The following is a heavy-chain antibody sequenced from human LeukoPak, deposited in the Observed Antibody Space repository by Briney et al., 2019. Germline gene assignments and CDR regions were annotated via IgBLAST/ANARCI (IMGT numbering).Heavy chain of an antibody. D-gene: IGHD2-2*01. Sequence: GGSLRLSCSASGFTFSAYWMSWVRQNPGKGLEWVANIKHDGTEKYYMGSVKGRFTISRDNAKNSLYLQMNRLRADETAVYYCARIADLSLPAATLFDFWGQGTLVTVSS. CDR3: ARIADLSLPAATLFDF. J-gene: IGHJ4*02. CDR1: GFTFSAYW. V-gene: IGHV3-7*01. CDR2: IKHDGTEK.